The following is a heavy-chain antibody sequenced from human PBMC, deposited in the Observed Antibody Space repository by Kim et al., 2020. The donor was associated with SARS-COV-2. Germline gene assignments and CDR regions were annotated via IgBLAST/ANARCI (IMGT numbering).Heavy chain of an antibody. J-gene: IGHJ4*02. CDR3: ASHTYYYGSGSYYAY. D-gene: IGHD3-10*01. V-gene: IGHV1-69*01. Sequence: QKFQGRVTITADESTSTAYMELSSLRSEDTAVYYCASHTYYYGSGSYYAYWGQGTLVTVSS.